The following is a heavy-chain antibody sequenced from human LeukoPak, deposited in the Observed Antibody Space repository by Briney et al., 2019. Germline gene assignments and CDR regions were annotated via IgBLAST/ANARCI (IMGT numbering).Heavy chain of an antibody. CDR1: GYSFTSYW. J-gene: IGHJ6*03. D-gene: IGHD2-2*01. CDR3: ARQLGGRAMPPPGYHYYYYMDV. CDR2: IYPGDSDT. V-gene: IGHV5-51*01. Sequence: GESLKISCKGSGYSFTSYWIGWVRQMPGKGLEGMGIIYPGDSDTRYSPSFQGQVTISADKSISTAYLQWSSLKALDTAMYYCARQLGGRAMPPPGYHYYYYMDVWCKGTTVTVSS.